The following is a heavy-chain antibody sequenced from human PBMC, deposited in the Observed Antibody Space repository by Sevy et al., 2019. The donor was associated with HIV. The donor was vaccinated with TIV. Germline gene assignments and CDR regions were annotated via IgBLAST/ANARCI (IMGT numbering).Heavy chain of an antibody. CDR2: IYYNGHI. CDR1: GGSITSLY. D-gene: IGHD6-25*01. CDR3: AGENAWGRGYA. J-gene: IGHJ5*02. V-gene: IGHV4-59*08. Sequence: SETLSLTCTVSGGSITSLYWNWIRQPPGKGLEWIANIYYNGHINDNPPLNSRVTLSLDTSKNRFSLRLSSVTAADTAMYYCAGENAWGRGYAWGQGTLVTVSS.